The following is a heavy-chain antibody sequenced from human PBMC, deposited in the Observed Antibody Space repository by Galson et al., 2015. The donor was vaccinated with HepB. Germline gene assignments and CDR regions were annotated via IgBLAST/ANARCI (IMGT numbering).Heavy chain of an antibody. CDR2: INPNSGGT. CDR1: GYTFTGYF. D-gene: IGHD1-1*01. V-gene: IGHV1-2*05. CDR3: ARGYDKNWFDP. J-gene: IGHJ5*02. Sequence: SVKVSCKASGYTFTGYFIHWMRQAPGQGLEWMGRINPNSGGTDYGQSFQGRVTMTRDTSISTAYMEVSSLRSDDTGVYYCARGYDKNWFDPWGQGTLVTVSS.